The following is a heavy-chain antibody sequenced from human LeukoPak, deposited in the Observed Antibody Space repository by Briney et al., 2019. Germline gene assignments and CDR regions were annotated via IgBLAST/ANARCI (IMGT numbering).Heavy chain of an antibody. CDR3: ARGRPDAFDI. CDR1: GGSFSGYY. Sequence: PSETLSLTCAVYGGSFSGYYWSWIRQPPGKGLEWIGEVNHSGSTNYNPSLKSRVTISVDTSKNQFSPKLSSVTAADTAVYYCARGRPDAFDIWGQGTMVTVPS. V-gene: IGHV4-34*01. J-gene: IGHJ3*02. CDR2: VNHSGST.